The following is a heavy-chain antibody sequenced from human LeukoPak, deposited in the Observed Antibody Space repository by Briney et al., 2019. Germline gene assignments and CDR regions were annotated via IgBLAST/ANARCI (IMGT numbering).Heavy chain of an antibody. CDR1: GGTFSSYA. V-gene: IGHV1-69*13. CDR3: ARDDWNSSWYRAAYYGMDV. D-gene: IGHD6-13*01. Sequence: ASVKVSCKASGGTFSSYAISWVRQAPGQGLEWMGGIIPIFGTANYARKFQGRVTITADESTNTAYMELRSLRSDDTAVYYCARDDWNSSWYRAAYYGMDVWGQGTTVTVSS. CDR2: IIPIFGTA. J-gene: IGHJ6*02.